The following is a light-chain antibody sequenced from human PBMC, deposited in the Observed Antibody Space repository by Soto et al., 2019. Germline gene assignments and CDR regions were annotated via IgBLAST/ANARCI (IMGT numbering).Light chain of an antibody. J-gene: IGKJ1*01. CDR1: QSISTY. CDR2: AAS. CDR3: QQSFKTPGT. V-gene: IGKV1-39*01. Sequence: DIQMTQSPSSLSASVGDRVTISCRASQSISTYLNWYQQRPGRAPKLLIFAASRLQSGVPSRFSGSGSGTDFTLTISSLQPEDFAAYYCQQSFKTPGTFGQGTKVEI.